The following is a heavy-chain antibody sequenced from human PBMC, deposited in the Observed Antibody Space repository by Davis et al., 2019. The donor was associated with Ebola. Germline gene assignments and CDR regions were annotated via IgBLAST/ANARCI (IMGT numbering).Heavy chain of an antibody. D-gene: IGHD3-16*01. CDR1: GYTFTGYC. Sequence: AASVKVSCKASGYTFTGYCMHWVRQAPGQGLEWMGWINPNSGGTNYAQKFQGWVTMTRDTSISTAYMELSSLRSEDTAVYFCARDLIGDGGVNLDLWGRGTLLTVSS. J-gene: IGHJ2*01. V-gene: IGHV1-2*04. CDR2: INPNSGGT. CDR3: ARDLIGDGGVNLDL.